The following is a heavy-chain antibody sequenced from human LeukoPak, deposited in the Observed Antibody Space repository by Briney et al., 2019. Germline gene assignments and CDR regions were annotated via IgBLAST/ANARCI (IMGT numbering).Heavy chain of an antibody. CDR3: ARPSTYYYGSGSYQNWFDP. CDR1: GGSISSSSYY. D-gene: IGHD3-10*01. Sequence: PSETLSLTCTVSGGSISSSSYYWGWIRQPPGKGLEWIGSIYYSGSTYYNPSLKSRVTISVDTSKNQFSLKLSSVTAADTAVYYCARPSTYYYGSGSYQNWFDPWGQGTLVTVSS. V-gene: IGHV4-39*01. J-gene: IGHJ5*02. CDR2: IYYSGST.